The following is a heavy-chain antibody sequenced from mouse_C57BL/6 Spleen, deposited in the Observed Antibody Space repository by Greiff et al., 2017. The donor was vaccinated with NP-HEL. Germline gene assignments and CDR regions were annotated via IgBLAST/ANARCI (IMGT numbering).Heavy chain of an antibody. Sequence: EVQVVESGGGLVKPGGSLKLSCAASGFTFSDYGMHWVRQAPEKGLEWVAYISSGSSTIYYADTVKGRFTISRDNAKNTLFLQMTSLRSEDTAMYYCARFPLGYGSRGDAMDYWGQGTSVTVSS. J-gene: IGHJ4*01. CDR3: ARFPLGYGSRGDAMDY. D-gene: IGHD1-1*01. V-gene: IGHV5-17*01. CDR2: ISSGSSTI. CDR1: GFTFSDYG.